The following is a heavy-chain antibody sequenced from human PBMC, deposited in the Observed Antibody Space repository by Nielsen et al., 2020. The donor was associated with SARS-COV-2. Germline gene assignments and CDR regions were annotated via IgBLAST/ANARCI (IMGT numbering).Heavy chain of an antibody. Sequence: WIRQSPSRGLEWLGRTYYRSKWYNDYAVSVKSRITINPDTSKNQFSLQLNSVTPEDTAVYYCARDRYDYDILTGYYGPYYHYGMDVWGQGTTVTVSS. V-gene: IGHV6-1*01. D-gene: IGHD3-9*01. J-gene: IGHJ6*02. CDR3: ARDRYDYDILTGYYGPYYHYGMDV. CDR2: TYYRSKWYN.